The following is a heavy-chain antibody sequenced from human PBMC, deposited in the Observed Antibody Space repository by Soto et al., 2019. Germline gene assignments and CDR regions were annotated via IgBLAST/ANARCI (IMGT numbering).Heavy chain of an antibody. CDR2: IYWDDDK. D-gene: IGHD6-13*01. CDR1: GFSLSTSGVG. J-gene: IGHJ4*02. CDR3: AHSHPAAGSADYFDY. V-gene: IGHV2-5*02. Sequence: QITLKESGPTLVKPTQTLTLTCTFSGFSLSTSGVGVGWIRQPPGKALEWLALIYWDDDKRYSPSLKSRLTFTQDTSKNQVVHTMTNMDPVDTATYYCAHSHPAAGSADYFDYWGQGTLVTVSS.